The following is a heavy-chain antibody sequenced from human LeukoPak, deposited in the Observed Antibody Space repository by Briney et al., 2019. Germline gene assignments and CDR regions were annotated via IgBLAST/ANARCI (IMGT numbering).Heavy chain of an antibody. Sequence: SETLSLTCTVSGGSISSYYWSWIRQPPGRGLEWIAYLSDIGSINYNPSLKSRVTISLDTSKNQFSLKLSSVTAADTAVYYCAGHHPRNTVDSWGQGTLVTVSS. CDR3: AGHHPRNTVDS. J-gene: IGHJ4*02. CDR2: LSDIGSI. V-gene: IGHV4-59*08. CDR1: GGSISSYY. D-gene: IGHD2/OR15-2a*01.